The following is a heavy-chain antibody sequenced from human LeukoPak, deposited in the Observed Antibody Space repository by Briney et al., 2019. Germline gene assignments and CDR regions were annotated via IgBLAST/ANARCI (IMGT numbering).Heavy chain of an antibody. CDR2: ISWNSGSI. J-gene: IGHJ4*02. Sequence: GRSLRLSCAASGFTFDNYAMHWVRQAPGKGLEWVSGISWNSGSIGYADSVKGRFTISRDNAKNSRYLQMNSLRAEDTALYYCAKAQYYAFAEGLDYWGQGTLVTVSS. V-gene: IGHV3-9*01. CDR1: GFTFDNYA. D-gene: IGHD3-3*01. CDR3: AKAQYYAFAEGLDY.